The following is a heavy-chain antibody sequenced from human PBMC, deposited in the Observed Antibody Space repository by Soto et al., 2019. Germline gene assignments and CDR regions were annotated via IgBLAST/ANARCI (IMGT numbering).Heavy chain of an antibody. CDR1: GFTFRTYT. Sequence: VQLLESGGGLAQPGGSLRLSCAASGFTFRTYTMAWVRQAPGRGPEWVAGVSPAGTAHYADYVKGRFTISRDNSRDTVYLQMITLRGEDTAVYYCAKDMRPDGGWDFDYWGQGTLVTVSS. D-gene: IGHD6-19*01. CDR2: VSPAGTA. J-gene: IGHJ4*02. CDR3: AKDMRPDGGWDFDY. V-gene: IGHV3-23*01.